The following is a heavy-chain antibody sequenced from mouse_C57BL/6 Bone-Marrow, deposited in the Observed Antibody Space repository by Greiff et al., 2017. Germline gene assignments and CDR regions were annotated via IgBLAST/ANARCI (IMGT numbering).Heavy chain of an antibody. J-gene: IGHJ4*01. Sequence: QVQLKQSGAELVRPGTSVKMSCKASGYTFTNYWIGWAKQRPGHGLEWIGDIYPGGGYTNYNEKFKGKATLTADKSSSTAYMQFSSLTSEDSAIYYCARLRRRYYYAMDYWGQGTSVTVSS. D-gene: IGHD2-12*01. CDR2: IYPGGGYT. CDR3: ARLRRRYYYAMDY. V-gene: IGHV1-63*01. CDR1: GYTFTNYW.